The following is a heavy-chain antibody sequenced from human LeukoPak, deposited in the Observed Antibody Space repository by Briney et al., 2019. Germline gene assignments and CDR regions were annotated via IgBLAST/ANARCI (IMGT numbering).Heavy chain of an antibody. V-gene: IGHV1-2*02. D-gene: IGHD3-10*01. CDR1: GYTFTGYY. J-gene: IGHJ4*02. CDR2: INPNSGGT. Sequence: ASVKVSCKASGYTFTGYYMHWVRQAPGQGLAWMGWINPNSGGTNYAQKFQGRVTMTRDTSISTAYMELSRLRSDDTAVYYCARSPVGSSALGYWGQGALVTVSS. CDR3: ARSPVGSSALGY.